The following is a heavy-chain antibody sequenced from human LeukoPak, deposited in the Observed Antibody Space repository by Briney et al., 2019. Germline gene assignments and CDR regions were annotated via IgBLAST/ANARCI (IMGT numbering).Heavy chain of an antibody. J-gene: IGHJ4*02. CDR3: AKAASASAAIDY. V-gene: IGHV3-23*01. Sequence: PGGSLRLSCAASGFAFSTYAMSWVRQAPGKGLEWVSAISGSGDRTYYTDSVKGRFSISRDNSKNTLYLQMNSLRAEDTAVYYCAKAASASAAIDYWGQGTLVTVSS. D-gene: IGHD2-2*01. CDR2: ISGSGDRT. CDR1: GFAFSTYA.